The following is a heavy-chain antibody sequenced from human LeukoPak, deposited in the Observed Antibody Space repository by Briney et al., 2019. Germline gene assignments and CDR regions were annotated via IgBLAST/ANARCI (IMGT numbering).Heavy chain of an antibody. D-gene: IGHD2-21*02. CDR3: AKAPYCGGDCYNFDS. Sequence: GGSLRLSCVVSGFIFSNHSMNWVRLAPGKGLEWVSAISGSGVSAYYADSVKGRFTISRDNSKNTLYLQMNSLRAEDTAVYYCAKAPYCGGDCYNFDSWGQGTLVTVSS. CDR1: GFIFSNHS. J-gene: IGHJ4*02. CDR2: ISGSGVSA. V-gene: IGHV3-23*01.